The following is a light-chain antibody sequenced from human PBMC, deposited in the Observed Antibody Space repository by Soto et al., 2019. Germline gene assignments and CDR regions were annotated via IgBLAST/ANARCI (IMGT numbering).Light chain of an antibody. V-gene: IGLV2-8*01. Sequence: QSVLTQPPSASGSPGQSVTISCTGTSSDIGAYNYVSWYQQHPGKAPKLMIYEVTKRPSGVPDRFSGSKSGNTASLTVSGLQTEDEADYYCSSYAGNNNLIFGTGTKVTVL. CDR1: SSDIGAYNY. CDR3: SSYAGNNNLI. CDR2: EVT. J-gene: IGLJ1*01.